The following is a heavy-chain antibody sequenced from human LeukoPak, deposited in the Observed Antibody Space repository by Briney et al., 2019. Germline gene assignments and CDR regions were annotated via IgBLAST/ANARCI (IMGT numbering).Heavy chain of an antibody. J-gene: IGHJ4*02. V-gene: IGHV4-38-2*02. CDR3: ARDYDSSFGY. Sequence: PSETLSLTCAVSGYSITSGYYWGWIRQPPGKGLEWIGSVYHSGSTYYNPSLKSRVTISVDTSKNQFSLKLNSVTAADTAMYYCARDYDSSFGYWGQGTLVTVSS. CDR1: GYSITSGYY. D-gene: IGHD3-22*01. CDR2: VYHSGST.